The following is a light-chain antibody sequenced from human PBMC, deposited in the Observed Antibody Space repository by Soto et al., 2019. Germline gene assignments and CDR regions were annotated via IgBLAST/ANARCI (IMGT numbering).Light chain of an antibody. CDR2: HAS. Sequence: DIQMTQSPSTLSASVGDRVTITCRASQSISVWLAWYQQKAGKAPKLLIYHASTLESGVPSRFSGSGSGTEFTLAISSLQPDDFATYYCQQYNSYSFGQGTKVDIK. CDR3: QQYNSYS. J-gene: IGKJ1*01. CDR1: QSISVW. V-gene: IGKV1-5*01.